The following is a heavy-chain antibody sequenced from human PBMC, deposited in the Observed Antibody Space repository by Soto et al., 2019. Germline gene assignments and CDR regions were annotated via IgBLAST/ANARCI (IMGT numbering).Heavy chain of an antibody. V-gene: IGHV3-30-3*01. CDR3: ARELYYYDSSGYYKSYYYYGMDV. CDR1: GFTFSSYA. D-gene: IGHD3-22*01. J-gene: IGHJ6*02. Sequence: PGGSLRLSCAASGFTFSSYAMHWVRQAPGKGLEWVAVISYDGSNKYYADSVKGRFTISRDNSKNTLYLQMNSLRAEDTAVYYCARELYYYDSSGYYKSYYYYGMDVRGQGTTVTVSS. CDR2: ISYDGSNK.